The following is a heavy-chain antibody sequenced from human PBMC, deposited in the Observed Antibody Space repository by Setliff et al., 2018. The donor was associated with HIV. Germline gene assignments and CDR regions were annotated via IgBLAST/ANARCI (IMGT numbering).Heavy chain of an antibody. CDR1: GYTFTNYG. CDR3: ARPSSPDCGGDCYPDAFDI. V-gene: IGHV1-18*01. J-gene: IGHJ3*02. Sequence: ASVKVSCKASGYTFTNYGISWVRQAPGQGLEWMGWISTYNVNTKYVQKLQGRVTMTTDTSTSTAYMELRSLRSDDTAMYYCARPSSPDCGGDCYPDAFDILGQGTMVTVSS. CDR2: ISTYNVNT. D-gene: IGHD2-21*01.